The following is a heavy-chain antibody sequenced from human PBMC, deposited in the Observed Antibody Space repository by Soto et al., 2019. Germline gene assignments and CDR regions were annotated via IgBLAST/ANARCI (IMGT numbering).Heavy chain of an antibody. CDR2: IIPIFGTA. CDR3: ARDLETVYGGFAGAFDI. J-gene: IGHJ3*02. V-gene: IGHV1-69*13. D-gene: IGHD3-10*01. CDR1: GGTFSSYA. Sequence: SVKVSCKASGGTFSSYAISWVRQAPGQGLEWMGGIIPIFGTANYAQKFQGRVTITADESTSTAYMELSSLRSEDTAVYHCARDLETVYGGFAGAFDIWGQGTMVTVSS.